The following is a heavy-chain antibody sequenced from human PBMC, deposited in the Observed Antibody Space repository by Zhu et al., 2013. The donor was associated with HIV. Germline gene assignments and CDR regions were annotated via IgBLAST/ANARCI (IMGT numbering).Heavy chain of an antibody. J-gene: IGHJ4*02. V-gene: IGHV4-38-2*02. CDR1: GSSITNGYY. D-gene: IGHD3-3*01. CDR2: LYPSGSS. CDR3: AKGVGDYDFWSGHPYFDY. Sequence: QVQLQESGPGLVKPSETLSLTCTVSGSSITNGYYWGWIRQSPGEGLDWILSLYPSGSSYCNPSLKSRVTVSMDTSKNHFSLTVTSVTAADTAIYYCAKGVGDYDFWSGHPYFDYWGLGTLVSVSS.